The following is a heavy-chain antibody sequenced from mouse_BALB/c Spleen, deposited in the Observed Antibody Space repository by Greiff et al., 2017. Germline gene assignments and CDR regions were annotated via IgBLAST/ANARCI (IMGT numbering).Heavy chain of an antibody. CDR2: ISNGGGST. V-gene: IGHV5-12-2*01. J-gene: IGHJ3*01. CDR3: ARPSNLAWFAY. Sequence: EVKLVESGGGLVQPGGSLKLSCAASGFTFSSYTMSWVRQTPEKRLEWVAYISNGGGSTYYPDTVKGRFTISRDNAKNTLYLQMSSLKSEDTAMYYCARPSNLAWFAYWGQGTLVTVSA. CDR1: GFTFSSYT. D-gene: IGHD4-1*01.